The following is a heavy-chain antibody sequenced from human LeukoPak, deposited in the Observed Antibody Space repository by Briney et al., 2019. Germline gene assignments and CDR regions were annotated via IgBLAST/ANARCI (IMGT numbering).Heavy chain of an antibody. Sequence: GGSLRLPCAASGFTFDDYAMHWVRQAPGKGLEWVSAISGSGGATYYADSVKGRFTISRDNSKNTLYLQVSSLRAEDTAVYYCARAHTAGSKVYFDYWGQGTLVTVSS. CDR1: GFTFDDYA. J-gene: IGHJ4*02. CDR3: ARAHTAGSKVYFDY. V-gene: IGHV3-23*01. D-gene: IGHD5-18*01. CDR2: ISGSGGAT.